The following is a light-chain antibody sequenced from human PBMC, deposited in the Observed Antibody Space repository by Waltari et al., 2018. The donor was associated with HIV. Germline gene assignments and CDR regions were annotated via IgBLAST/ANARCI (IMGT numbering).Light chain of an antibody. V-gene: IGLV3-21*02. J-gene: IGLJ2*01. CDR2: YDT. Sequence: SYVLTQPPSVSVAPGQTARISCEGDNIGSKSVHWYQQKPGQAPWLVVYYDTDRPSGIPERFSGSNSGNTATLISSGVEAGDEADYYCHVWDSFSDHRVFGGGTELTVL. CDR3: HVWDSFSDHRV. CDR1: NIGSKS.